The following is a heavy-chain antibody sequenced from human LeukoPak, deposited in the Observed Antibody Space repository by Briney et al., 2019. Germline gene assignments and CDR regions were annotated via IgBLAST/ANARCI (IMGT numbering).Heavy chain of an antibody. J-gene: IGHJ4*02. CDR3: ARTGCRGNCYLFDY. V-gene: IGHV1-18*01. Sequence: GASVKVSCKASGYTFNTYGINWLRQAPGQGLEWMGWINTDTADTNYAQNFQDRVTMTRDTSTSTAYMELRSLRSDDTAVYYCARTGCRGNCYLFDYWGQGTLVTVSS. D-gene: IGHD2-21*02. CDR2: INTDTADT. CDR1: GYTFNTYG.